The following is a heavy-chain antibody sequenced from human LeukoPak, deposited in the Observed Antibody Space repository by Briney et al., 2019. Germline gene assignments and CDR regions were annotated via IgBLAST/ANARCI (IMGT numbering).Heavy chain of an antibody. CDR3: AKDIVRFYCSGMDV. CDR2: IGTAGDT. J-gene: IGHJ6*02. D-gene: IGHD1-26*01. Sequence: PGGSLRLSCAASGFTFSSYDMHWVRQATGKGLEWVSAIGTAGDTYYPGSVKGRFTISRDNAKNSLYLQMNSLRAEDTALYYCAKDIVRFYCSGMDVWGQGTTVTVSS. CDR1: GFTFSSYD. V-gene: IGHV3-13*01.